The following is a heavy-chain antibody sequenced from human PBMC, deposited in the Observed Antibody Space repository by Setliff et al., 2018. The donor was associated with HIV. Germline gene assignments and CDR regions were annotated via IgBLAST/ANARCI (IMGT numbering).Heavy chain of an antibody. CDR3: ARGLPADGYAFDL. D-gene: IGHD6-13*01. Sequence: ASEKVSCKASGYRFSSYGITWVRHAPGQGLEWMGWINVHNGDTKFAQRFQDRLTMTTDTSTTTAYMDLRSLRSDDTAVYYCARGLPADGYAFDLWGQGTMVTV. V-gene: IGHV1-18*01. J-gene: IGHJ3*01. CDR1: GYRFSSYG. CDR2: INVHNGDT.